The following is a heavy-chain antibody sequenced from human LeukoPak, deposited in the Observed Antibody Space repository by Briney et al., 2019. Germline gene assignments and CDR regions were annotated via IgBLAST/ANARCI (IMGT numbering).Heavy chain of an antibody. Sequence: ASVKVSCKASGYTFTGSYMHWVRQAPGQRLEWMGWINPNSGGTNYAQKFQGRVTMTRDTSISTAYMELSRLRSDDTAVYYCARARARQGAFDISGQGTMVTVSS. J-gene: IGHJ3*02. CDR1: GYTFTGSY. CDR3: ARARARQGAFDI. V-gene: IGHV1-2*02. CDR2: INPNSGGT.